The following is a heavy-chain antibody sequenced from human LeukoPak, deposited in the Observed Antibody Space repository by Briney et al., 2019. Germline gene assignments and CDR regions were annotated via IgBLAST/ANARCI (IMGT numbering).Heavy chain of an antibody. V-gene: IGHV3-30*04. Sequence: GRSLRLSYAASGFTFSSYAMHWVRQAPGKGLEWVALISYDGSNKYYADSVKGRFTISRDNSKNTLYLQMNSLRAEDTAVYYCARGVVVVVAATSNWFDPWGQGTLVTVSS. CDR3: ARGVVVVVAATSNWFDP. CDR2: ISYDGSNK. CDR1: GFTFSSYA. D-gene: IGHD2-15*01. J-gene: IGHJ5*02.